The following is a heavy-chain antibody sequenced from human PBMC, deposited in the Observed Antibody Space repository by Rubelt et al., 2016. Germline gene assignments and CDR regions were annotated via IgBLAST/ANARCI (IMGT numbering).Heavy chain of an antibody. J-gene: IGHJ6*02. CDR1: GFTFSSYA. Sequence: EVQLVESGGGLVQPGGSLRLSCAASGFTFSSYAMSWVRLAPGNGLEWVSAISGSGGRTYYADSVKGRFTISRDNAKNPLYLQMNSLSAEGTAVYYCAKGLREGPYYYGMDVWGQGTTVTVSS. CDR3: AKGLREGPYYYGMDV. D-gene: IGHD1-26*01. CDR2: ISGSGGRT. V-gene: IGHV3-23*04.